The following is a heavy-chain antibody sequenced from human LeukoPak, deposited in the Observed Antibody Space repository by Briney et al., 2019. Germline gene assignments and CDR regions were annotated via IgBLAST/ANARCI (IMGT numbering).Heavy chain of an antibody. D-gene: IGHD4-17*01. Sequence: SETLSLTCTVSGGSISSYYWSWIRQPPGKGLEWIGYIYYSGSTNYNPSLKSRVTISVDTSKNQFSLKLSSVTAADTAVYYCATLTMTTSIGWFDPWGQGTLVTVSS. CDR2: IYYSGST. V-gene: IGHV4-59*08. CDR1: GGSISSYY. J-gene: IGHJ5*02. CDR3: ATLTMTTSIGWFDP.